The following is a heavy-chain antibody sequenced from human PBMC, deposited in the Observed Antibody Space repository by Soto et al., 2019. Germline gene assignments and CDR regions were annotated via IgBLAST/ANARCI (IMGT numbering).Heavy chain of an antibody. CDR1: GDSVSSNTAA. CDR2: TYYRSNWRH. V-gene: IGHV6-1*01. Sequence: SQTLSLTSAIPGDSVSSNTAAWNCTRSSPSRGLEWLGRTYYRSNWRHDYAVSVKSRITVNPDTSKNHFSLQLNSVTPDDAAVYYCARGVAGSGFDLWGQGTPVTVSS. D-gene: IGHD6-19*01. CDR3: ARGVAGSGFDL. J-gene: IGHJ4*02.